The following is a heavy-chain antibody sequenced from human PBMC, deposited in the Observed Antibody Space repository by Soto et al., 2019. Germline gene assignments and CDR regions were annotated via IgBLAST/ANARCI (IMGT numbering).Heavy chain of an antibody. CDR3: ARQGPHGANWVRYFDS. CDR2: IYYSGST. Sequence: PSETLSLTCTVSGGSISSSSYYRGWIRQPPGKGLEWIGSIYYSGSTYYNPSLKSRVTISVDTSKNQFSLKLSSVTAADTAVYYCARQGPHGANWVRYFDSWGQGTLVTVSS. CDR1: GGSISSSSYY. J-gene: IGHJ4*01. V-gene: IGHV4-39*01. D-gene: IGHD7-27*01.